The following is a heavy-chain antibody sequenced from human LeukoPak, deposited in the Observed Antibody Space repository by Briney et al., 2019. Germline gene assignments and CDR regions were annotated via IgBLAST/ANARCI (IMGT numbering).Heavy chain of an antibody. J-gene: IGHJ4*02. CDR2: IYYSGST. Sequence: TASETLSLTCTVSGGSISSYYWSWIRQPPGKGLEWIGYIYYSGSTNYNPSLKSRVTISVDTSKNQFSLKLSSVTAADTAVYYCARHGIAAIDCWGQGTLVTVSS. CDR1: GGSISSYY. D-gene: IGHD6-13*01. V-gene: IGHV4-59*08. CDR3: ARHGIAAIDC.